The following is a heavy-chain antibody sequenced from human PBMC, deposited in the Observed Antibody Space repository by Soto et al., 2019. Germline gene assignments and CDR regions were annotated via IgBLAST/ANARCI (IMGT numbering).Heavy chain of an antibody. CDR3: ATGGRRNYGDYGFGSVYYYMDV. V-gene: IGHV3-11*01. D-gene: IGHD4-17*01. CDR1: GFTFSDYY. CDR2: ISSSGSTI. J-gene: IGHJ6*03. Sequence: GGSLRLSCAASGFTFSDYYMSWIRQAPGKGLEWVSYISSSGSTIYYADSVKGRFTISRDNAKNSLYLQMNSLRAEDTAVYYCATGGRRNYGDYGFGSVYYYMDVWGKGTTVTVSS.